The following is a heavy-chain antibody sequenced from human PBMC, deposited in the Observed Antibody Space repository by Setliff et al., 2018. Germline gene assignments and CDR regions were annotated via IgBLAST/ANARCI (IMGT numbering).Heavy chain of an antibody. D-gene: IGHD2-15*01. CDR2: INHSGST. Sequence: PSETLSLTCTVYGGSFSDYYWGWIRQPPGKGLEWIAEINHSGSTNCNPSLKSRVTISVDTSKNQFSLILRSVTAADTAVYYCARGRMRGSCSGLRYFGLDVWGQGTTVTVSS. CDR1: GGSFSDYY. J-gene: IGHJ6*02. CDR3: ARGRMRGSCSGLRYFGLDV. V-gene: IGHV4-34*01.